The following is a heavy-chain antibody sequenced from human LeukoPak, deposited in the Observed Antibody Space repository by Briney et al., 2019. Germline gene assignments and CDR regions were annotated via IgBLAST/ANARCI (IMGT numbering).Heavy chain of an antibody. CDR2: VYYSGKY. Sequence: SETLSLTCSVYAFSISNYYWTWVRQPPGKGLEWVGYVYYSGKYNSKPSLKSGATIPVDTSKNQFSLRLTSVTAADTAVYYCARVYTSWSVDYWGQGTLVTASS. V-gene: IGHV4-59*01. D-gene: IGHD2-2*02. J-gene: IGHJ4*02. CDR3: ARVYTSWSVDY. CDR1: AFSISNYY.